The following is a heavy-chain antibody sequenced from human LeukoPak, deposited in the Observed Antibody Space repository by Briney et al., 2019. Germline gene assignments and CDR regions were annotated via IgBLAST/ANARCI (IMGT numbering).Heavy chain of an antibody. Sequence: SETLSLTCTISGGSVSDYYWSWIRQSPGKGLEWIGYIYYTGSTTYNPSLKSRVTMSADTSKNQFSLKLSSVTAADTAVYYCATGTGATEDGVPPNWFDPWGQGTLVTVSS. V-gene: IGHV4-59*02. CDR1: GGSVSDYY. J-gene: IGHJ5*02. D-gene: IGHD1-7*01. CDR3: ATGTGATEDGVPPNWFDP. CDR2: IYYTGST.